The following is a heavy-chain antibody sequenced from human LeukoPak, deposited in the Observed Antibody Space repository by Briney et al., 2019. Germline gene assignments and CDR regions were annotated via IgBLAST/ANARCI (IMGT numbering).Heavy chain of an antibody. CDR1: GGSISSSSYY. J-gene: IGHJ4*02. D-gene: IGHD3-10*01. CDR2: IYYSGST. V-gene: IGHV4-39*01. Sequence: PSETLSLTCTVSGGSISSSSYYWGWIRQPPGKGLEWIGSIYYSGSTYYNPSLKSRVTISVDTSKNQFSLKLSSVTTADTALYYCAKHYMGSSYNHGLDCWGQGTLVTVSS. CDR3: AKHYMGSSYNHGLDC.